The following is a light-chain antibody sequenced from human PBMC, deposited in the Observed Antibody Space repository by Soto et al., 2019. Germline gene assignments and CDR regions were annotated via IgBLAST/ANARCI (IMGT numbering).Light chain of an antibody. CDR2: TTD. V-gene: IGLV8-61*01. J-gene: IGLJ3*02. CDR1: SGSVSTNNY. CDR3: VLYLGGGVGV. Sequence: QTVVXXXXSXXVSXGETVTLTXXLTSGSVSTNNYPTWYQQTPGQAPRTLIYTTDTRSSGVPDRFSGSILGNKAALTITGAQANDESDYYCVLYLGGGVGVFGGGTKVTVL.